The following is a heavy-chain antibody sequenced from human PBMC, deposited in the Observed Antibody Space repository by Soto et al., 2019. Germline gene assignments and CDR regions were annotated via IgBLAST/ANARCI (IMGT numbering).Heavy chain of an antibody. V-gene: IGHV3-23*01. D-gene: IGHD3-3*01. J-gene: IGHJ6*02. CDR1: GFTFSSYA. CDR3: VKPKEKGTYYCYGMDV. CDR2: ISGSGGST. Sequence: EVQLLESGGGLVQPGGSLRLSCAASGFTFSSYAMTWVRQAPGKGLEWVSAISGSGGSTYYADSVKGRFTISRDNSKNTLYLQMNSERAEDTAVYYCVKPKEKGTYYCYGMDVWGQGTTVTVSS.